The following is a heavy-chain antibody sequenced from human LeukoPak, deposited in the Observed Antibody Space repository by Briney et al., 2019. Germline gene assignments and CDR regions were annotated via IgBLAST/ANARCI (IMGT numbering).Heavy chain of an antibody. CDR3: ARAGDCSGGRCIDY. D-gene: IGHD2-15*01. CDR1: GGSISSGGYY. CDR2: IYYSGST. V-gene: IGHV4-61*08. J-gene: IGHJ4*02. Sequence: SETLSLTCTVSGGSISSGGYYWSWIRQPPGKGLEWIGYIYYSGSTNYNPSLKSRVTTSVDTSKNQFSLKLSSVTAADTAVYYCARAGDCSGGRCIDYWGQGTLVTVSS.